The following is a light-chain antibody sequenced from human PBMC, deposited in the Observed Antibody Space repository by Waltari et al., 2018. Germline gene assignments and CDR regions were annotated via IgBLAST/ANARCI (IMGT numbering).Light chain of an antibody. J-gene: IGKJ4*01. V-gene: IGKV1-33*01. CDR3: QQYHNLPLT. CDR2: DVS. Sequence: DIQMTQSPSSLSASVGDRVTLTCQASQDINNYLNWYQQKPGKAPKLLIYDVSKLQTGVPSRFTGSGSGTDFTFTITSLQPEDFAAYYCQQYHNLPLTFGGGTKVEIK. CDR1: QDINNY.